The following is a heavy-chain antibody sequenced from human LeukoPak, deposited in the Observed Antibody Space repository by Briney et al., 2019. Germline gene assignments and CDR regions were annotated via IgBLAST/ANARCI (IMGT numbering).Heavy chain of an antibody. V-gene: IGHV3-48*03. CDR3: ARDQVSRWGYYYGMDV. D-gene: IGHD5-24*01. J-gene: IGHJ6*02. CDR2: ISSSGSTI. CDR1: GFTFSSYE. Sequence: GGSLRLSCAASGFTFSSYEMNWLRQAPGKGLECVSYISSSGSTIYYADSVKGRFTIFRDNAKISLYLQMNSLRAEDTAVYYCARDQVSRWGYYYGMDVWGQGTTVTVSS.